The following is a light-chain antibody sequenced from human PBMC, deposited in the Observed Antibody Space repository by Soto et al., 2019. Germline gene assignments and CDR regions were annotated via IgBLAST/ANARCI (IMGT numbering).Light chain of an antibody. CDR2: EVN. CDR1: SSDVGIYNS. Sequence: QSVLTQPPSASGSPGQSVTFSCTGTSSDVGIYNSVSWYQHHPGKAPKLMIYEVNKRPSRVPDRFSGSKSGSTASLTVSGLQADDEADYYCSSYAGSNNVIFGGGTKLTVL. CDR3: SSYAGSNNVI. J-gene: IGLJ2*01. V-gene: IGLV2-8*01.